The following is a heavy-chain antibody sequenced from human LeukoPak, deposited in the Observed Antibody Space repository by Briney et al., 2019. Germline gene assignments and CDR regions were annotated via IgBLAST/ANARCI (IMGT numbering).Heavy chain of an antibody. CDR1: GYTFTSYD. CDR3: AGGGSLRRTVTTLGY. D-gene: IGHD4-17*01. V-gene: IGHV1-8*01. Sequence: ASVKVSCKASGYTFTSYDINWVRQATGQGLEWMGWMNPNSGNTDYAQKFQGRVTMTRNTSISTAYMELSSLRSEDTAVYYCAGGGSLRRTVTTLGYWGQGTLVTVSS. J-gene: IGHJ4*02. CDR2: MNPNSGNT.